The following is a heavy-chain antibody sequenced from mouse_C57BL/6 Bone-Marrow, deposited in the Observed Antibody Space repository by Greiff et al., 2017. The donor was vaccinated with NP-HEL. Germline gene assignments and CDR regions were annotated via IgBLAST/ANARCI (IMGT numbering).Heavy chain of an antibody. CDR2: ISSGGSYT. J-gene: IGHJ4*01. Sequence: EVQRVESGGDLVKPGGSLKLSCAASGFTFSSYGMSWVRQTPDKRLEWVATISSGGSYTYYPDGLKGRFTISRDNAKNTLYLQMSSLKSEYTAMDYCARMFTTGRNAMDYWGQGTSVTVSS. CDR3: ARMFTTGRNAMDY. V-gene: IGHV5-6*01. CDR1: GFTFSSYG. D-gene: IGHD2-2*01.